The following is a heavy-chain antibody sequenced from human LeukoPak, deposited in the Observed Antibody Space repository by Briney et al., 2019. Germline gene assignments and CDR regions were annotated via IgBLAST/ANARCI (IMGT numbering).Heavy chain of an antibody. CDR1: GGSFSSYY. V-gene: IGHV4-34*01. CDR3: ASRNYGIAVAGTVAI. CDR2: INHSGST. D-gene: IGHD6-19*01. Sequence: SETLSLTCAVYGGSFSSYYWSWIRQPPGKGLEWIGEINHSGSTNYNPSLKSRVTISVDTSKNQFSLKLSSVTAADTAVYYCASRNYGIAVAGTVAIWGQGTMVTVSS. J-gene: IGHJ3*02.